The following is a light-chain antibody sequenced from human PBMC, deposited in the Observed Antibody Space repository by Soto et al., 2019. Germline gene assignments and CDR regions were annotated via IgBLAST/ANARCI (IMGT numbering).Light chain of an antibody. CDR2: GAS. V-gene: IGKV3-15*01. CDR1: QSITTN. J-gene: IGKJ1*01. Sequence: EVVMTQSPVTLSVSPGERATLSCRASQSITTNLAWYQQKPGQAPRLLIYGASTRATGVPARFSGSGSGTHFTLTISSLQSEDFALYYCQQYNDWPPKRTFGQGTRVDFK. CDR3: QQYNDWPPKRT.